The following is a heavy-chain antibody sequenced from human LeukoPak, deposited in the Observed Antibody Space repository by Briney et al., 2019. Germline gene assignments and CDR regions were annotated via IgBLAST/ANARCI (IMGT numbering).Heavy chain of an antibody. J-gene: IGHJ4*02. D-gene: IGHD4-17*01. CDR3: ANIPPFDYGDYAIRLD. Sequence: PGASLRLSCAASGFTFRNYAMAWVRQAPGKGLEWVSSIRNFGETHYADSVRGRFIISRDNSQNTLYLQMNSLSAEDSALYYCANIPPFDYGDYAIRLDWGQGTLVTVSS. V-gene: IGHV3-23*01. CDR2: IRNFGET. CDR1: GFTFRNYA.